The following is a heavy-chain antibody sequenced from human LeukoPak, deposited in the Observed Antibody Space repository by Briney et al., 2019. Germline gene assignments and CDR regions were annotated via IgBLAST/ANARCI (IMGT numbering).Heavy chain of an antibody. CDR1: GDSLNNCY. J-gene: IGHJ4*02. D-gene: IGHD1-1*01. V-gene: IGHV4-59*08. CDR3: ARRTAKTPNYFDY. Sequence: SETLSLTCTVSGDSLNNCYWTWIRQPPGKGLDLIGYIYYSGNTNYNPSLKSRVTISLDTSKNQFSLKLTSVTAADTAMYYCARRTAKTPNYFDYWGQGALVTVSA. CDR2: IYYSGNT.